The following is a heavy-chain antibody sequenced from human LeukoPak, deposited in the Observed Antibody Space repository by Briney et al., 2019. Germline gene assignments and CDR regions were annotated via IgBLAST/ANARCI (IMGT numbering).Heavy chain of an antibody. CDR3: AKDLGGSSGWYVGYYYYGMDV. Sequence: GGSLRLSCAASGFTFSSYAMSWVRQAPGKGLEWVSAISGNGDSTYYADSVKGRFTISRDNSKNTLYLQMNSLRAEDTAVYYCAKDLGGSSGWYVGYYYYGMDVWGQGTTVTVSS. J-gene: IGHJ6*02. CDR2: ISGNGDST. D-gene: IGHD6-19*01. CDR1: GFTFSSYA. V-gene: IGHV3-23*01.